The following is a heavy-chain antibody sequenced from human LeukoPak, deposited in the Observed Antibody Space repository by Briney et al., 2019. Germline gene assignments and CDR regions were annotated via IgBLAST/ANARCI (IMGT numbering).Heavy chain of an antibody. CDR3: ARVRSGSYYGGSGQDY. D-gene: IGHD1-26*01. J-gene: IGHJ4*02. Sequence: CXXXGYTFTSYGXXWVXQAPGQXXXGXXWIXAYNGNTNYAQKLQGRVTMTTDTSTSTAYMELRSLRSEDTAVYYCARVRSGSYYGGSGQDYWGQGTLVTVSS. V-gene: IGHV1-18*01. CDR1: GYTFTSYG. CDR2: IXAYNGNT.